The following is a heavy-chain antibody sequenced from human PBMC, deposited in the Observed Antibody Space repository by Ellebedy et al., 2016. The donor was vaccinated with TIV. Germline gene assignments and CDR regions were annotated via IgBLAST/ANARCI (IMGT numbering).Heavy chain of an antibody. J-gene: IGHJ5*02. CDR3: VRDAKGGSGWFDP. Sequence: AASVKVSCKASGYTFTSYDINWVRQATGQGLAWMGWMNPNSGNTGYAQKFQGRVIMTRSTSMNTAYMELSSLRSEDTAVYYCVRDAKGGSGWFDPWGQGTLVTVSS. D-gene: IGHD1-26*01. CDR1: GYTFTSYD. V-gene: IGHV1-8*01. CDR2: MNPNSGNT.